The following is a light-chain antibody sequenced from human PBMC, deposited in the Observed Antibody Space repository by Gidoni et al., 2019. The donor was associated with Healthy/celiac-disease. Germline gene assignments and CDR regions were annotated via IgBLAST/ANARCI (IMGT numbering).Light chain of an antibody. CDR3: QQYGSSLMYT. V-gene: IGKV3-20*01. CDR2: GAS. J-gene: IGKJ2*01. CDR1: QSVCSSY. Sequence: DIVLTQSPGTLSLSPGEGATLSCRASQSVCSSYLAWYQQNPGQAPRLRIYGASSRATGIPDRFSGSGSGTDFTLTISRLEPEDFAVYYCQQYGSSLMYTFGQGTKLEIK.